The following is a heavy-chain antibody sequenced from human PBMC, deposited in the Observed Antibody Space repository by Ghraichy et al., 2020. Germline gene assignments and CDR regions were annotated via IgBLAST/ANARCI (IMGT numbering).Heavy chain of an antibody. CDR3: TTDPLRKVVTPNWFDP. CDR2: IKSKTDGGTT. CDR1: GFTFSNAW. Sequence: GGSLRLSCAASGFTFSNAWMSWVRQAPGKGLEWVGRIKSKTDGGTTDYAAPVKGRFTISRDDSKNTLYLQMNSLKTEDTAVYYCTTDPLRKVVTPNWFDPWGQGTLVTVSS. D-gene: IGHD4-23*01. V-gene: IGHV3-15*01. J-gene: IGHJ5*02.